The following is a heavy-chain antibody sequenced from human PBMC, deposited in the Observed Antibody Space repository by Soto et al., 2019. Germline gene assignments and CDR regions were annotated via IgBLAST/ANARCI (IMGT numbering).Heavy chain of an antibody. CDR2: ITGSGGRT. CDR1: EFTFSNYA. V-gene: IGHV3-23*01. CDR3: ARDPDIVVVPAARDYYYGMDV. J-gene: IGHJ6*02. D-gene: IGHD2-2*01. Sequence: GGSLRLSCAASEFTFSNYAMIWVRQAPGKGLEWVSVITGSGGRTYYADSVKGRFTISRDNSKNTLYLQMNSLRAEDTAVYYCARDPDIVVVPAARDYYYGMDVWGQGTTVTVSS.